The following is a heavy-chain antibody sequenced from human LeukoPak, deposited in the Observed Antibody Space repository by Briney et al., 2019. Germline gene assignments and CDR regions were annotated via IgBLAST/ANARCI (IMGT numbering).Heavy chain of an antibody. Sequence: GGSLRLSCAASGFTFSSYAMSLVRQAPGKGLEWVSVISGTGAGTYFADSVRGRFTISRDNSKNTLYLHKNSLRAEDTAIYYCARGRFGPDYWGQGTLVTVSS. CDR2: ISGTGAGT. CDR1: GFTFSSYA. CDR3: ARGRFGPDY. D-gene: IGHD3-10*01. J-gene: IGHJ4*02. V-gene: IGHV3-23*01.